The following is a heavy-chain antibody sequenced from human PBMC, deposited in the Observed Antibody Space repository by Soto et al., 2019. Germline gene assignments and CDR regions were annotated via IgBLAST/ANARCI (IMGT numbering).Heavy chain of an antibody. J-gene: IGHJ4*02. D-gene: IGHD7-27*01. CDR3: AKDQSNREPRYFDF. Sequence: VGSLRLSCAASGFTFCSYAMSRVRQAPGKGLEWVSAISGSGGSTYYADSVKGRFTISRDNSKNTLYLQMNSLRAEDTAVYYCAKDQSNREPRYFDFWGQGTLVTVSS. V-gene: IGHV3-23*01. CDR1: GFTFCSYA. CDR2: ISGSGGST.